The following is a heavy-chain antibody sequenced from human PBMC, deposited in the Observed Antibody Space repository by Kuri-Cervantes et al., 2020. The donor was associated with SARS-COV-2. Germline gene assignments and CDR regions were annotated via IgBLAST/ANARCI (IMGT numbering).Heavy chain of an antibody. V-gene: IGHV4-39*01. CDR3: ATRIAARPVGLEGYDWYFDL. D-gene: IGHD6-6*01. J-gene: IGHJ2*01. CDR1: GGSISSSSYY. CDR2: TYYSGST. Sequence: SETLSLTCTVSGGSISSSSYYWGWIRQPPGKGLEWIGSTYYSGSTYYNPSLKSRVTISVDTSKNQFSLKLSSVTAADTAVYYCATRIAARPVGLEGYDWYFDLWGRGTLVTVSS.